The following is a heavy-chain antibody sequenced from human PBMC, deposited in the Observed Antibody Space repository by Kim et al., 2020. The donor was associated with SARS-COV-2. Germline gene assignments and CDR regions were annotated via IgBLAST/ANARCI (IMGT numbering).Heavy chain of an antibody. CDR2: NP. J-gene: IGHJ4*02. V-gene: IGHV7-4-1*02. D-gene: IGHD2-15*01. CDR3: ARDYVGTRDY. Sequence: NPTYAQGFTGRFVFSLDTSVRTAYLQISSLKAEDTAVYYCARDYVGTRDYWGQGTLVTVSS.